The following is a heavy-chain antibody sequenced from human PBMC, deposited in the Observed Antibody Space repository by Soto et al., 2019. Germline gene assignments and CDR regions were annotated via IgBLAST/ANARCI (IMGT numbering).Heavy chain of an antibody. D-gene: IGHD3-10*01. CDR3: DRILYDNRLNYMYFDL. CDR1: GVSISSGNW. CDR2: IFHDGTA. V-gene: IGHV4-4*02. Sequence: SETLSLTCAVSGVSISSGNWWTWVRQSPQRGLEYIGEIFHDGTANYYPSFERRVAISVDTSKNQFSLKLTSVTAADTAIYFCDRILYDNRLNYMYFDLWGQGTLVTVSS. J-gene: IGHJ4*02.